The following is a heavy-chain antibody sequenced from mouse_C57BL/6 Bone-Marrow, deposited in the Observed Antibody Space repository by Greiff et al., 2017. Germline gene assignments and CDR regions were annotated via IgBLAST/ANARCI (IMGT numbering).Heavy chain of an antibody. J-gene: IGHJ3*01. CDR3: ASLIYYYGSSYNPFAY. CDR2: IYPRSGNT. D-gene: IGHD1-1*01. Sequence: QVQLQQSGAELARPGASVKLSCKASGYTFTSYGISWVKQRTGQGLEWIGEIYPRSGNTYYNEKFKGKATLTADKSSSTAYMELRRLTSEVSAVYFCASLIYYYGSSYNPFAYWGQGTLVTVSA. V-gene: IGHV1-81*01. CDR1: GYTFTSYG.